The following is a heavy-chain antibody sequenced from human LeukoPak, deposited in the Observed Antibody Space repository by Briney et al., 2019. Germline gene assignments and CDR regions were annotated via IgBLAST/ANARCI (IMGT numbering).Heavy chain of an antibody. J-gene: IGHJ3*02. CDR2: IYYSGST. D-gene: IGHD6-19*01. V-gene: IGHV4-39*07. CDR1: GGFISTSSYY. CDR3: ARDQGNVDSSGWYLVGNAFDI. Sequence: SGTLSLTCTVSGGFISTSSYYWGWVRQPPGKGLEWIGSIYYSGSTYYNPSLKSRVTISVDTSKNQFSLKLSSVTAADTALYYCARDQGNVDSSGWYLVGNAFDIWGQGTMVTVSS.